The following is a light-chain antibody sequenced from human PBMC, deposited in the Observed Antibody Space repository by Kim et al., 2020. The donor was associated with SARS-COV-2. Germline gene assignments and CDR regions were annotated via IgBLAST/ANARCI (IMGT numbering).Light chain of an antibody. CDR2: DAS. CDR1: QSISSW. V-gene: IGKV1-5*01. CDR3: QQYNSYSWT. Sequence: DIQMTQSPATLSASVGDRVTITCRASQSISSWLAWYQQKPGKAPKLLIYDASSLESGVPSRFSGSASGTEFTLTIISLQPDDFASYYCQQYNSYSWTFGQGTKVDIK. J-gene: IGKJ1*01.